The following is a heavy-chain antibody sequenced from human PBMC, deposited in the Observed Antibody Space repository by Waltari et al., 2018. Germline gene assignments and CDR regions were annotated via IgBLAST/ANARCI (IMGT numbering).Heavy chain of an antibody. V-gene: IGHV3-53*01. D-gene: IGHD3-22*01. CDR1: GFTVRSNY. CDR3: AVNYYDSSGYPDDAFDI. J-gene: IGHJ3*02. Sequence: EVQLVESGGGLIQPGGSLRLSCASSGFTVRSNYMSWVRHAPGKGLEWVSVIYSGGSTYYADSVKGRFTITRDNSKNTLYLQMNSLRAEDTAVYYCAVNYYDSSGYPDDAFDIWGQGTMVTVSS. CDR2: IYSGGST.